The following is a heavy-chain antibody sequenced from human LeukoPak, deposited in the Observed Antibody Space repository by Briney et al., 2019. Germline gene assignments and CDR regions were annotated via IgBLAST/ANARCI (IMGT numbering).Heavy chain of an antibody. Sequence: ASVKVSCKASGYTFTSYYMHWVRQAPGQGLEWMGIINPSGGSTSYAQKFQGRVTMTRDTSTGTVYMELSSLRSEDTAVYYCARSPKQYYDSSGLHYEHDYWGQGTLVTVSS. CDR1: GYTFTSYY. J-gene: IGHJ4*02. D-gene: IGHD3-22*01. V-gene: IGHV1-46*01. CDR3: ARSPKQYYDSSGLHYEHDY. CDR2: INPSGGST.